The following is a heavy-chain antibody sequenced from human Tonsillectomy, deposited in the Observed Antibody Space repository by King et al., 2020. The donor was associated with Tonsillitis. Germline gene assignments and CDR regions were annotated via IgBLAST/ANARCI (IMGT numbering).Heavy chain of an antibody. CDR2: INTGRSDM. D-gene: IGHD3-10*01. J-gene: IGHJ2*01. Sequence: VQLVESGGGLVKPGGSLRLSCAASGFTFSSYSMSCVRQAPGKGLEWVSSINTGRSDMYYAASVKGRFTISRDNAKNSLYLQLNSLRAEDTALYYCSRVGTMVRGVSLWYFDLWGRGTLVTVSS. CDR3: SRVGTMVRGVSLWYFDL. CDR1: GFTFSSYS. V-gene: IGHV3-21*01.